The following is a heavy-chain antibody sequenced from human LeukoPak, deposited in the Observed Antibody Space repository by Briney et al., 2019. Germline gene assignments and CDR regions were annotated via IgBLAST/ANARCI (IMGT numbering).Heavy chain of an antibody. D-gene: IGHD5-24*01. CDR2: VKGDGGFT. Sequence: HPGGSLRLSCAVSGFTFSNYWMHWVRQDPGKGLVWVSRVKGDGGFTDYADSVKGRFTISRDNAKNTLYLQMYSLRAEDTAVYYCVRDGDDYNFDYWGQGSLVTVSS. J-gene: IGHJ4*02. CDR3: VRDGDDYNFDY. V-gene: IGHV3-74*01. CDR1: GFTFSNYW.